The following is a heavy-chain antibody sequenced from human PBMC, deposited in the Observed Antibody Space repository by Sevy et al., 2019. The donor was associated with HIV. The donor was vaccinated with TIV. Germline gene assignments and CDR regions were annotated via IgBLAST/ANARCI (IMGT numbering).Heavy chain of an antibody. J-gene: IGHJ6*02. V-gene: IGHV1-8*01. D-gene: IGHD3-10*01. Sequence: ASVKVSCKASGYTFTSYDINWVRQATGQGLEWMGWMNPNSGNTGYAQKFQGRVTMTRNTSISTAYMELSSLRSEDTAVYYWARGGVLWFGEFHRGYDYYYGMDVWGQGTTVTVSS. CDR2: MNPNSGNT. CDR1: GYTFTSYD. CDR3: ARGGVLWFGEFHRGYDYYYGMDV.